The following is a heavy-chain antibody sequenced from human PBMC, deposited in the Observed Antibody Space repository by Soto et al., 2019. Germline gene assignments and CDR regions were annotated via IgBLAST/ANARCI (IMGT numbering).Heavy chain of an antibody. CDR1: GYTFTGYY. CDR2: INPDTGGT. D-gene: IGHD2-8*01. J-gene: IGHJ5*02. V-gene: IGHV1-2*02. Sequence: QVQLVQSGAEVKKPGASVQVSCKASGYTFTGYYIHWVRQAPGRGLAWRGWINPDTGGTNYAQRFQDRVTMTRDTSLSTAYMELKRLRSYDTASYYCAKRGKVAVGVDWFDPWGQGTLVTGSS. CDR3: AKRGKVAVGVDWFDP.